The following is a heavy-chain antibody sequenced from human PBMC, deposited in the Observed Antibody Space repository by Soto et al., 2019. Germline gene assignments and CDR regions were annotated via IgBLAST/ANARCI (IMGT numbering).Heavy chain of an antibody. J-gene: IGHJ4*02. CDR3: AVYGYGVSAAAY. CDR2: INQDGSER. V-gene: IGHV3-7*03. Sequence: GGALRLSCAVSGLTFRNGWLSWVRQATGKGMEWVANINQDGSERYYVDSVRGRFTISRDNVENSLYLQLNSLRPEDTAVYYCAVYGYGVSAAAYWGQGTLVTVSS. CDR1: GLTFRNGW. D-gene: IGHD4-17*01.